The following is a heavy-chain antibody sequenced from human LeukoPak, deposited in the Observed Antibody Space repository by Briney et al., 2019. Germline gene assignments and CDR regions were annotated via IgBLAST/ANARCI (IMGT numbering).Heavy chain of an antibody. Sequence: GGSLRLSCTASGFTFSSYSMNWVRQAPGKGLEWASGINWNGGSTGYADSVKGRFTISRDNAKNSLYLQMNSLRAEDTALYYCARASSYYYYMDVWGKGTTVTVSS. CDR2: INWNGGST. J-gene: IGHJ6*03. CDR3: ARASSYYYYMDV. V-gene: IGHV3-20*04. CDR1: GFTFSSYS. D-gene: IGHD2/OR15-2a*01.